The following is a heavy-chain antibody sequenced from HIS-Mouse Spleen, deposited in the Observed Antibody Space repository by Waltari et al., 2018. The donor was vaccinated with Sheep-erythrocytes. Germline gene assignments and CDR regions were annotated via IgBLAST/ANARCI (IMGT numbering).Heavy chain of an antibody. D-gene: IGHD3-10*01. CDR1: GYTFTGYY. J-gene: IGHJ4*02. V-gene: IGHV1-2*02. CDR3: ASGVIPYGSGSYFLDY. CDR2: SNPNMGGT. Sequence: QVQLVQSGAEVKKPGASVNVSCKASGYTFTGYYMHCVRQAPGQGLEWMGWSNPNMGGTNYAQKCQGRVTRTRDTSISTAYMELSRLRSDDTAVYYCASGVIPYGSGSYFLDYWGQGTLVTVSS.